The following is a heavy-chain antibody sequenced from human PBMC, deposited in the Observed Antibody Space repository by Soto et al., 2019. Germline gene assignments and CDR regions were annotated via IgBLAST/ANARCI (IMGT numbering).Heavy chain of an antibody. J-gene: IGHJ6*02. Sequence: QITLKESGPTLVKPTQTLTLTCTFSGFSLSTTGVGVGWIRQPPGKALEWLALIYWDDDKRYNPSLKSRLTITKDTSKNQVVLTMTNMDPADTATYYCVQSRCGGDCLQSYSSHSYYGLDVWGQGTTVTVSS. D-gene: IGHD2-21*01. CDR2: IYWDDDK. CDR3: VQSRCGGDCLQSYSSHSYYGLDV. V-gene: IGHV2-5*02. CDR1: GFSLSTTGVG.